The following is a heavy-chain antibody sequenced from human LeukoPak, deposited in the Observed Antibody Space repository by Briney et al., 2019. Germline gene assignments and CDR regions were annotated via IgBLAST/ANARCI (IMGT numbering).Heavy chain of an antibody. CDR1: GYTFTRYD. V-gene: IGHV1-8*03. CDR3: ATRLTIFGVAPWDY. D-gene: IGHD3-3*01. J-gene: IGHJ4*02. CDR2: MNTKSGNT. Sequence: GASVKVSCKASGYTFTRYDINWVRQATGQGLEWMGWMNTKSGNTGHAQKFQGRVTITRDTSISTVYMELSSLRSEDTAVYYCATRLTIFGVAPWDYWGQGTLVTVSS.